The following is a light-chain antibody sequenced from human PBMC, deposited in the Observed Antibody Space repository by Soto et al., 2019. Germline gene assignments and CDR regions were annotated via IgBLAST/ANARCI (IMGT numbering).Light chain of an antibody. V-gene: IGKV3D-20*02. CDR3: QQRSNWPSIT. Sequence: EIVLTQSPGILSLSPGERATLSCRASQSVSNDFLAWYQQKPGQAPRLLIYGASTRATDVPDRFSGSGSGADFTLSISSLEPEDFAVYYCQQRSNWPSITFGQGTRLEIK. CDR2: GAS. CDR1: QSVSNDF. J-gene: IGKJ5*01.